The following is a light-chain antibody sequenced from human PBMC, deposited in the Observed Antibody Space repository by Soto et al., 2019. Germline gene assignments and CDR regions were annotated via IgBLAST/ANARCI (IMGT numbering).Light chain of an antibody. V-gene: IGKV3-20*01. J-gene: IGKJ1*01. CDR3: QQYGSSPRT. CDR2: GAS. Sequence: EIVLTLSPGTLSLSPGERATLSCRASQSVSSNYLAWYQQNPGQAPRLLISGASSRAAGIADRFSGSGSGTEIRLTHSRLEPEDFAVDYYQQYGSSPRTFGQGTNMDIK. CDR1: QSVSSNY.